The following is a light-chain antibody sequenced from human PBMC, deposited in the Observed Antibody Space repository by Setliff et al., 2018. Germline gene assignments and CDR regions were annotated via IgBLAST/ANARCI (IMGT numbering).Light chain of an antibody. J-gene: IGLJ1*01. CDR2: AVS. CDR3: NAYSADTTDV. CDR1: SSDVGSYHL. V-gene: IGLV2-14*02. Sequence: QSALTQPASVSGSPGQSITISCAGTSSDVGSYHLVSWYQQHPGKAPKLIIYAVSDRPSGVSHRFSGSKSGNTAYLTISGLRTEDEADYYCNAYSADTTDVFGSGTKVTVL.